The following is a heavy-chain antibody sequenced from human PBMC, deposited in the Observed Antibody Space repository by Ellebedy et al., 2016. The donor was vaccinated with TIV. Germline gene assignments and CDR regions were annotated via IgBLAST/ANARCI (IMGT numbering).Heavy chain of an antibody. V-gene: IGHV3-23*01. CDR1: GFTFSSYA. CDR3: AKASGSYGGYYFDY. Sequence: GGSLRLSXAASGFTFSSYAMSWVRQAPGKGLEWVSAISGSGGSTYYADSVKGRFTISRDNSKNTLYLQMNSLRAEDTAVYYCAKASGSYGGYYFDYWGQGTLVTVSS. D-gene: IGHD1-26*01. CDR2: ISGSGGST. J-gene: IGHJ4*02.